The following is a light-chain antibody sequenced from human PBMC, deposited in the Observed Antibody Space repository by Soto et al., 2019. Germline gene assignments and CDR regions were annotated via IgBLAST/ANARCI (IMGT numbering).Light chain of an antibody. CDR3: CSYASSSTWV. Sequence: QSALTQPASVSGSPGQSITISCSGSSSDVGSYNHVSWYQQYPGKAPKLTIYEDTKRPSGVSNRFSGSKSGNTASLTISGLQAEDEADYYCCSYASSSTWVFGGGTQLTVL. CDR2: EDT. V-gene: IGLV2-23*01. J-gene: IGLJ3*02. CDR1: SSDVGSYNH.